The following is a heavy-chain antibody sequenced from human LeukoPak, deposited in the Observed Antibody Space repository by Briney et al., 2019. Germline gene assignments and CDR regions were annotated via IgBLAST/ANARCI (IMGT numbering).Heavy chain of an antibody. V-gene: IGHV4-59*12. CDR1: GGSMSNYY. CDR3: ARLVGFDSYYYMDV. D-gene: IGHD6-6*01. Sequence: SETLSLTCTVSGGSMSNYYWSWIRQSPGKGLEWIGYIYNSGSTNYNPSLKSRVTMSVDTSKNQFSLKLSSVTAADTAVYYCARLVGFDSYYYMDVWGKGTTVTVSS. CDR2: IYNSGST. J-gene: IGHJ6*03.